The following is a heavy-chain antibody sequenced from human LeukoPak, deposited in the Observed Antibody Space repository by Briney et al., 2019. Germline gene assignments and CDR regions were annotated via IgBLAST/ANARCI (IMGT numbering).Heavy chain of an antibody. V-gene: IGHV3-23*01. Sequence: GGSLRLSCAASGFTFSSYAMSWVRQAPGKGLEWVSAISGSGGSTYYADSVKGRFTISRDNSKNTLYLQMNSLRAEDTAVYYCASPATLASAVADPGLDYWGQGTLVTVSS. D-gene: IGHD6-19*01. CDR2: ISGSGGST. J-gene: IGHJ4*02. CDR1: GFTFSSYA. CDR3: ASPATLASAVADPGLDY.